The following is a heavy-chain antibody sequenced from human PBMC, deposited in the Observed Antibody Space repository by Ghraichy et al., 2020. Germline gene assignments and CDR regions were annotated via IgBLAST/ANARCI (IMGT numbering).Heavy chain of an antibody. J-gene: IGHJ6*02. D-gene: IGHD2-15*01. CDR1: GYTFTSYG. V-gene: IGHV1-18*04. CDR2: ISAYNGNT. Sequence: ASVKVSCKVSGYTFTSYGIRWVRQAPGQGLEWMGWISAYNGNTNYAQKLQGRVTMTTDTSTSTAYMELRSLRSDDTAVYYCARHRTEINCSGGSCYSSGYYYYYYGMDVWGQWTTVTVSS. CDR3: ARHRTEINCSGGSCYSSGYYYYYYGMDV.